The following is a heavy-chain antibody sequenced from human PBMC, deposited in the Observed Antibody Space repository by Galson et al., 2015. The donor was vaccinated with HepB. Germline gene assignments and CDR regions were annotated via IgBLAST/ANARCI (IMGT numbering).Heavy chain of an antibody. J-gene: IGHJ4*02. CDR1: GFTFSGSA. V-gene: IGHV3-73*01. CDR2: ISSKASDYAT. D-gene: IGHD6-13*01. CDR3: LRLGDLSGYRSS. Sequence: SLRLSCAASGFTFSGSAIHWVRQASGKGPEWVGRISSKASDYATAYAASLKGRFTISRNDSKNTAYLHMNSLKTEDTAVYYCLRLGDLSGYRSSWGQGTLVTVSS.